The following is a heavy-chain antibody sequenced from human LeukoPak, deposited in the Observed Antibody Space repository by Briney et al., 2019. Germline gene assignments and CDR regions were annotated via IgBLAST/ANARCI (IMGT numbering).Heavy chain of an antibody. V-gene: IGHV4-59*08. CDR1: GASISHYF. CDR3: ARGPAVAGTY. D-gene: IGHD6-19*01. Sequence: SETLSLTCTVSGASISHYFWSWIRQPPGKGLESIGNIYYTGISNYNPSLKSRVTISVDTSKNQFSLKLSSVTAADTAVYYCARGPAVAGTYWGQGTLVTVSS. CDR2: IYYTGIS. J-gene: IGHJ4*02.